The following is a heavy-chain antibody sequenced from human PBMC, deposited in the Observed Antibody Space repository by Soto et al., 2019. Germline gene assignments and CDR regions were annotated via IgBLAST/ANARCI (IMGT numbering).Heavy chain of an antibody. CDR1: GYTFTSYA. CDR2: INAGNGNT. D-gene: IGHD6-19*01. CDR3: ARSDEIAVAGYYYYGMDV. J-gene: IGHJ6*02. V-gene: IGHV1-3*01. Sequence: PSVKVSCKASGYTFTSYAMHWVRQAPGQRLEWMGWINAGNGNTKYSQKFQGRVTITRDTSASTAYMELSSLRSEDTAVYYCARSDEIAVAGYYYYGMDVWGQGTTVTVSS.